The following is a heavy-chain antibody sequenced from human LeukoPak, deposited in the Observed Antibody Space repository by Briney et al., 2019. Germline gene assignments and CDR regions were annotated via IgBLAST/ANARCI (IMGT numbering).Heavy chain of an antibody. Sequence: PSETLSLTCTVSGGSISSSSYYWAWIPHPPGKGLDWIGSTYYSGSTYYNPSLKSRVTISVDTSKNQFSLKLSSVTAADTAVYYCARSDIVVVVAATYYYGMDVWGQGTTVTVSS. J-gene: IGHJ6*02. D-gene: IGHD2-15*01. CDR3: ARSDIVVVVAATYYYGMDV. CDR2: TYYSGST. V-gene: IGHV4-39*01. CDR1: GGSISSSSYY.